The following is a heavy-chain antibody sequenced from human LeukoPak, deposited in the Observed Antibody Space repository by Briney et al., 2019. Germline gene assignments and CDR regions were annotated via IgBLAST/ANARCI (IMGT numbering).Heavy chain of an antibody. CDR1: GFTFSSYS. Sequence: GGSLRLSCAASGFTFSSYSMNWVRQAPGKGLEWVLSISSSSSYIYYADSVEGRFTIYRDNSKNTLYLQINSLRADDTGVYYCARSLRVRGVPDYMDVWGKGPTVTISS. V-gene: IGHV3-21*04. CDR2: ISSSSSYI. D-gene: IGHD3-10*01. J-gene: IGHJ6*03. CDR3: ARSLRVRGVPDYMDV.